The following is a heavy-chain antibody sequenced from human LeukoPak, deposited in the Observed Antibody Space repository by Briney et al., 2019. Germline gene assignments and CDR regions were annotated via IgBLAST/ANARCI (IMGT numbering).Heavy chain of an antibody. Sequence: SAALFPLTSAAGGSTSSNYWCCCRWPPGQGLKGIGYIYYSGSTNYNPSLKSRVTISVDTSKNQFSLKLSSVTAADTAVYYCARGDSSSPCYIDYWGQGILVTVSS. CDR3: ARGDSSSPCYIDY. J-gene: IGHJ4*02. V-gene: IGHV4-59*01. D-gene: IGHD6-6*01. CDR1: GGSTSSNY. CDR2: IYYSGST.